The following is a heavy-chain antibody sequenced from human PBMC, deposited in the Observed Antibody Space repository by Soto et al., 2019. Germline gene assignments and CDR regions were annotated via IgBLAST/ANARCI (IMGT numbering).Heavy chain of an antibody. CDR2: IYHSGST. D-gene: IGHD6-6*01. CDR1: GGSISSSNW. CDR3: ARSLNKYSSPADY. V-gene: IGHV4-4*02. Sequence: PSETLSLTCAVSGGSISSSNWWRWVRQPPGKGLEWIGEIYHSGSTNYTPSLKSRVTISVDKSKNQFSLKLSSVTAADTAVYYCARSLNKYSSPADYWGQGTLVTVSS. J-gene: IGHJ4*02.